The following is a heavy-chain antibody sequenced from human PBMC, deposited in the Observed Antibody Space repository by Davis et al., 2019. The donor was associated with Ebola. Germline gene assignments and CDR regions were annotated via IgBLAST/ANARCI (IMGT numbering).Heavy chain of an antibody. CDR3: ARDGLMGGSGGARMDV. J-gene: IGHJ6*02. D-gene: IGHD3-10*01. Sequence: PGGSLRLSCAASGFTFDDYAMHWVRQAPGKGLEWVSSISDRSSYIYYADSVKGRFTISRDNAKNSLYLQMNSLRDEDTAMYYCARDGLMGGSGGARMDVWGQGTTVTVSS. V-gene: IGHV3-21*01. CDR1: GFTFDDYA. CDR2: ISDRSSYI.